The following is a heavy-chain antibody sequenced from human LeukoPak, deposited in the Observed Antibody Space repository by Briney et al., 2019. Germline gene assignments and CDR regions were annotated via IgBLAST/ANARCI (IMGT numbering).Heavy chain of an antibody. V-gene: IGHV4-59*01. CDR1: GGSTSSYY. Sequence: SETLSLTCTVSGGSTSSYYWSWIRQPPGKGLEWIGYIYYSGSSNYNPSLKSRVIISVDTSKNQFSLNLNSVTAADTAVYYCARGSSNTIFGRGYYYGMDVWGQGTTVTVSS. D-gene: IGHD3-3*01. CDR3: ARGSSNTIFGRGYYYGMDV. CDR2: IYYSGSS. J-gene: IGHJ6*02.